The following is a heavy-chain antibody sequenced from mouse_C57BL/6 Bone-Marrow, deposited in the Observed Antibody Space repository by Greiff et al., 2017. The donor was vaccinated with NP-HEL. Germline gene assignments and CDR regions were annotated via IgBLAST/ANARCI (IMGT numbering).Heavy chain of an antibody. CDR3: AREDYSNYGYFDV. CDR1: GYSITSGYD. D-gene: IGHD2-5*01. CDR2: ISYSGST. V-gene: IGHV3-1*01. J-gene: IGHJ1*03. Sequence: EVKVEESGPGMVKPSQSLSLTCTVTGYSITSGYDWHWIRHFPGNKLEWMGYISYSGSTNYNPSLKSRISITHDTSKNHFFLKLNSVTTEDTATYYCAREDYSNYGYFDVWGTGTTVTVSS.